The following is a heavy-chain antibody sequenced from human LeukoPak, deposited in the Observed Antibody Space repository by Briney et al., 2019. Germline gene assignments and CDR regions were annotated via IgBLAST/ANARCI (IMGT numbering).Heavy chain of an antibody. CDR2: IHYSGST. CDR3: AGFTQYYDFWSGAFDI. V-gene: IGHV4-59*11. J-gene: IGHJ3*02. D-gene: IGHD3-3*01. Sequence: SETLSLTCSVSGGSISSHYWNWIRQTSGKGLDWIGYIHYSGSTNYNPSLKSRITISIDTSNNQFSLKLSSVTAADTAVYYYAGFTQYYDFWSGAFDIWGQGTMVTVSS. CDR1: GGSISSHY.